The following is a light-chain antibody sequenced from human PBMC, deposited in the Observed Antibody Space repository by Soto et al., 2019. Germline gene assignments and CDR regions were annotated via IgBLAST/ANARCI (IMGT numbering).Light chain of an antibody. Sequence: DIQMSQSPFTVSASVGDRVTITCRASQTISSWLAWYQQKPGKAPKLLIYKASTLKSGVPSRFSGSGSGTEFTLTISSLQPDDFATYYCQHYNSYSEAFGQGTKVDI. CDR1: QTISSW. J-gene: IGKJ1*01. CDR2: KAS. V-gene: IGKV1-5*03. CDR3: QHYNSYSEA.